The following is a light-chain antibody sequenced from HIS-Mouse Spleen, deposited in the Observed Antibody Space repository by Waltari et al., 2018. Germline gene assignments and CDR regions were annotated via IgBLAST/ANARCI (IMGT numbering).Light chain of an antibody. J-gene: IGLJ3*02. Sequence: SSELTQDPAVSVALGQTVRITCQGDSLRSYYASWYQKKPGQAPVLVIYGKNNRPSGIPDRFSGSSSGNTASLTITGAQEEDEADYYCNSRDSSGNHWVFGGGTKLTVL. CDR3: NSRDSSGNHWV. CDR1: SLRSYY. CDR2: GKN. V-gene: IGLV3-19*01.